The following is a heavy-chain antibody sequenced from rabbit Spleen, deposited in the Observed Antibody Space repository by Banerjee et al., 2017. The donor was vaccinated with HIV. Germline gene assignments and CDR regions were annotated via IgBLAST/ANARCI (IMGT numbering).Heavy chain of an antibody. D-gene: IGHD2-1*01. Sequence: QLKESGGGLVQPGGSLKLSCKASGFDFSSYYMSWVRQAPGKGLEWVGYIDPVFGITYYASWVNGRFSISRENAQNTVFLQMTSLTAADTATYFCARGSATMTMVITGFYLGLWGPGTLVTVS. CDR3: ARGSATMTMVITGFYLGL. V-gene: IGHV1S7*01. CDR1: GFDFSSYY. CDR2: IDPVFGIT. J-gene: IGHJ4*01.